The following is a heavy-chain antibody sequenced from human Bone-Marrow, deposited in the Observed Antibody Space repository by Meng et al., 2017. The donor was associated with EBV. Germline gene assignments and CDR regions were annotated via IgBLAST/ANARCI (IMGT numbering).Heavy chain of an antibody. V-gene: IGHV2-5*02. CDR2: IYGDDNK. CDR1: GFLLSTNGVG. CDR3: AHSRWVIAAAGTPNFDY. D-gene: IGHD6-13*01. J-gene: IGHJ4*02. Sequence: TLKDPVPPLAKPPPTLTLTCTFPGFLLSTNGVGVGWIRQPPGKALEWLALIYGDDNKRYSPSLKSRLTITKDTSKNQVVLTMTNMDPVDTATYYCAHSRWVIAAAGTPNFDYWGQGTLVTVSS.